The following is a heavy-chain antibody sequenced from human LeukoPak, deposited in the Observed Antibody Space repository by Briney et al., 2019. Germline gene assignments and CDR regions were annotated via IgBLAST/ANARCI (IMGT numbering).Heavy chain of an antibody. CDR3: AKPQVVPAGGLDY. CDR2: ISSSGSYI. V-gene: IGHV3-21*04. CDR1: GFTFSSYS. Sequence: GGSLRLSCAASGFTFSSYSMNWVRQAPGKGLEWVSSISSSGSYIYYADSVKGRFTISRDNAKNSLYLQMNSLRAEDTAVYYCAKPQVVPAGGLDYWGQGTLVTVSS. D-gene: IGHD2-2*01. J-gene: IGHJ4*02.